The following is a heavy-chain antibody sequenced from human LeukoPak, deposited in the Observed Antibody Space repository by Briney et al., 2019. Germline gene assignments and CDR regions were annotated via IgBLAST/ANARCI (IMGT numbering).Heavy chain of an antibody. CDR2: FDPEDGET. Sequence: ASVKVSCKVSGYTLTELSMHWVRQAPGKGLEWMGGFDPEDGETIYAQKFRGRVTMTEDTSTDTAYMELSSLRSEDTAVYYCATDVLRYFDWLLDYWGQGTLVTVSS. J-gene: IGHJ4*02. D-gene: IGHD3-9*01. CDR1: GYTLTELS. CDR3: ATDVLRYFDWLLDY. V-gene: IGHV1-24*01.